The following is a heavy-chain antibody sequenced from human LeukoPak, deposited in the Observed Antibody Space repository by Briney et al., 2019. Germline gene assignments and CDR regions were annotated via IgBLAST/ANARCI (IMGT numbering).Heavy chain of an antibody. CDR1: GGSISSGDYY. CDR3: AREVVVPAASFDY. D-gene: IGHD2-2*01. J-gene: IGHJ4*02. CDR2: IYYSGGT. Sequence: PSQTLSLTCTVSGGSISSGDYYWSWIRQPPGKGLEWIGYIYYSGGTYYNPSLKSRVTISVDTSKNQFSLKLSSVTAADTAVYYCAREVVVPAASFDYWGQGTLVTVSS. V-gene: IGHV4-30-4*01.